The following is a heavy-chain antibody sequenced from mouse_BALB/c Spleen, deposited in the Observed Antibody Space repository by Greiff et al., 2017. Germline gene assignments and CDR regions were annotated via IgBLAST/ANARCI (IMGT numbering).Heavy chain of an antibody. CDR2: ISSGGST. J-gene: IGHJ2*01. CDR1: GFTFSSYA. D-gene: IGHD2-4*01. CDR3: ARGRDDYYFDY. Sequence: EVNVVESGGGLVKPGGSLKLSCAASGFTFSSYAMSWVRQTPEKRLEWVASISSGGSTYYPDSVKGRFTISRDNARNILYLQMSSLRSEDTAMYYCARGRDDYYFDYWGQGTTLTVSS. V-gene: IGHV5-6-5*01.